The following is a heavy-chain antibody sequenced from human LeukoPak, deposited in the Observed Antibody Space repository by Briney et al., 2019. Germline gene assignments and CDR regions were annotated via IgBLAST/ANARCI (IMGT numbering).Heavy chain of an antibody. CDR3: ARLLRYVKYYFDY. Sequence: KPSETLSLTCTVSGGSISSYFWSWIRQAPGKGLEWIGYIYDSGSTSYSPSLKSRVTMSLDSSKRQFSLKLSSVTAADTAVYYCARLLRYVKYYFDYWGQGTLVTVSS. CDR1: GGSISSYF. CDR2: IYDSGST. D-gene: IGHD3-9*01. V-gene: IGHV4-59*13. J-gene: IGHJ4*02.